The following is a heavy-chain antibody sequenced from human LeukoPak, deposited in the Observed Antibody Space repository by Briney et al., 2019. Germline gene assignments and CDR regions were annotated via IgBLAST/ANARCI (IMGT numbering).Heavy chain of an antibody. V-gene: IGHV3-21*01. CDR1: GFTFSSYS. J-gene: IGHJ4*02. CDR3: ATLPGFGSGSSWIDY. Sequence: PGGSLRLSCAASGFTFSSYSMNWVRQAPGKGLEWVSSISSSSSYKYYADSVKGRFTISRDNAKDSLDLQMNSLRVEDTAVYYCATLPGFGSGSSWIDYWGQGTLVTVSS. D-gene: IGHD6-13*01. CDR2: ISSSSSYK.